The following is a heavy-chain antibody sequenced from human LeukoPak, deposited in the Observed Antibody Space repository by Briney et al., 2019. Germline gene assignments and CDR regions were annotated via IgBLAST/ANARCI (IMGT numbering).Heavy chain of an antibody. CDR2: IIPLFGTA. D-gene: IGHD1-26*01. Sequence: VKVSCKASGGTFSSYAISCVRQAPGQGLEWMGGIIPLFGTANYAQKFQGRVTITTDESTSTAYMELSSLRSEDTAVYYCASHIVGATPYYYYYMDVWGKGTTVTVSS. V-gene: IGHV1-69*13. CDR1: GGTFSSYA. CDR3: ASHIVGATPYYYYYMDV. J-gene: IGHJ6*03.